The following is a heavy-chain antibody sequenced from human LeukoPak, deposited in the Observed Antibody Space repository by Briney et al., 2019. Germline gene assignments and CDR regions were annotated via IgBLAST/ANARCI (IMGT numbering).Heavy chain of an antibody. J-gene: IGHJ4*02. CDR3: AKDYGSGSWRYSFDY. D-gene: IGHD3-10*01. Sequence: GGSLRLSCAASGFTFDDYAMPWVRQALGKGLEWVSGISWNSGSIGYADSVKGRFTISRDNAKNSLYLQMNSLRAEDTALYYCAKDYGSGSWRYSFDYWGQGTLVTVSS. V-gene: IGHV3-9*01. CDR2: ISWNSGSI. CDR1: GFTFDDYA.